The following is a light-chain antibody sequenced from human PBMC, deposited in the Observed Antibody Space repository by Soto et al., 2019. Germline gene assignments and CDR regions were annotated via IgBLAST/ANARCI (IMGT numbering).Light chain of an antibody. V-gene: IGKV1-39*01. CDR2: AAS. CDR1: QTIANY. Sequence: DIQMTQSPSSLSASVGDRVTISCRPSQTIANYLNWYQHQPGNAPKLLIYAASSLQTGVPSRFSGSGSGTDFTLTINSLQPEDFATYFCHQSHSSPYTFGQGTRLEIK. CDR3: HQSHSSPYT. J-gene: IGKJ2*01.